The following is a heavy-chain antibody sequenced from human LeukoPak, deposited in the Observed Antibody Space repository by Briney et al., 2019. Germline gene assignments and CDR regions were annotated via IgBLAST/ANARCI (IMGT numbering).Heavy chain of an antibody. CDR1: GYTFTSYA. Sequence: ASVKVSCKASGYTFTSYAMHWVRQAPGQRLEWMGWINAGNGNTKYSQKFQGRVTITRDTSISTAYMELSRLRSDDTAVYYCAREIIAAAGTSPDYYYYGMDVWGQGTTVTVSS. CDR2: INAGNGNT. D-gene: IGHD6-13*01. CDR3: AREIIAAAGTSPDYYYYGMDV. J-gene: IGHJ6*02. V-gene: IGHV1-3*01.